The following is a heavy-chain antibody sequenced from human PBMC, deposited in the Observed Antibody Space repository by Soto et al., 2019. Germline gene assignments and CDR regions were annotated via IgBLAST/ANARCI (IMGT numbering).Heavy chain of an antibody. V-gene: IGHV3-23*01. CDR1: GFTFSSYA. J-gene: IGHJ6*02. CDR3: AKPIVATTMYYYGMDV. CDR2: ISGSGGST. Sequence: GGSLRLSCAASGFTFSSYAMSWVRQAPGKGLEWVSAISGSGGSTYYADSVKGRFTISRDNSKNTLYLQMNSLRAEDTAVYYCAKPIVATTMYYYGMDVWGQGTTVTVSS. D-gene: IGHD5-12*01.